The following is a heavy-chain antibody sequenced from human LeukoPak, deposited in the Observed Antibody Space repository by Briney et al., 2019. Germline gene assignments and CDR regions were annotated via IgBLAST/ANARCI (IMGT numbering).Heavy chain of an antibody. CDR2: ISAYNGNT. D-gene: IGHD2-21*02. V-gene: IGHV1-18*01. J-gene: IGHJ4*02. CDR3: ARNPVVTAIGSGDFDY. Sequence: ASVKVSCKASGYTFTSYGISWVRQAPGQGLEWMGWISAYNGNTNYAQKLQGRVTMTTDTSTSTAYMELRSLRSDDTAVYYCARNPVVTAIGSGDFDYWGQGTLVTVSS. CDR1: GYTFTSYG.